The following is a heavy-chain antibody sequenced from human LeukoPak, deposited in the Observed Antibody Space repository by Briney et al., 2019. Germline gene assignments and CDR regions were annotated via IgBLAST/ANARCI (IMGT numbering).Heavy chain of an antibody. V-gene: IGHV1-2*02. J-gene: IGHJ4*02. D-gene: IGHD4-17*01. CDR3: ARDSPNDYGDYLGY. CDR1: GYTFTGYY. CDR2: INPNSGGT. Sequence: SVKVSCKATGYTFTGYYMHWVRQAPGQGLEWMGWINPNSGGTNYAQKFQGRVTMTRDTSISTAYMELSRLRSDDTAVYYCARDSPNDYGDYLGYWGQGTLVTVSS.